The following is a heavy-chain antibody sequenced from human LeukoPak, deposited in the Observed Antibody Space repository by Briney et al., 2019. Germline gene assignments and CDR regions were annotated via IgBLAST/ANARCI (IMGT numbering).Heavy chain of an antibody. CDR3: ASDYGADSGY. Sequence: SETLSLTCTVPGGSISTSNYYWAWIRQPPGKGLEWIGSIYFSGSTYYNPSLKSRFSMSVDTSNNQFSLKVTSVTAADTAVYYCASDYGADSGYWGQGTLVTVSS. CDR2: IYFSGST. V-gene: IGHV4-39*01. J-gene: IGHJ4*02. CDR1: GGSISTSNYY. D-gene: IGHD4-23*01.